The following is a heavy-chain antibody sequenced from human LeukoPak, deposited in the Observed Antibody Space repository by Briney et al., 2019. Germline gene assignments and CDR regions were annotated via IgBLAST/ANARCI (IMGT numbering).Heavy chain of an antibody. D-gene: IGHD6-19*01. CDR2: INPSGGST. CDR3: ARVAHHIPSSGWYYFDY. J-gene: IGHJ4*02. V-gene: IGHV1-46*01. CDR1: GYTFTSYY. Sequence: ASVKVSCKASGYTFTSYYMHWVRQAPGQGLEWMGIINPSGGSTSYAQKFQGRVAMTRDMSTSTVYMELSSLRSEDTAVYYCARVAHHIPSSGWYYFDYWGQGTLVTVSS.